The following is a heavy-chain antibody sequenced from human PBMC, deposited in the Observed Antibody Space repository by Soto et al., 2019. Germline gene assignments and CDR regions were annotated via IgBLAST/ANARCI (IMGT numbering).Heavy chain of an antibody. J-gene: IGHJ6*02. V-gene: IGHV3-21*01. CDR1: GFTFSSYS. CDR3: ARDGYDFWSGYSNYYYYGMDV. CDR2: ISSSRSYI. Sequence: GGSLRLSCAASGFTFSSYSMNWVRQAPGKGREWVSSISSSRSYIDYADSMKDRFTISRDNAKNSMYLQMNSLRAEDTAVYYCARDGYDFWSGYSNYYYYGMDVWGQGTTVTVSS. D-gene: IGHD3-3*01.